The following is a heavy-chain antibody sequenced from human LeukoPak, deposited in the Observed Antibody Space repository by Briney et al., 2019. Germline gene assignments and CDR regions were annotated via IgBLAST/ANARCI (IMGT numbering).Heavy chain of an antibody. D-gene: IGHD6-6*01. CDR2: ISSSGGST. V-gene: IGHV3-23*01. Sequence: GGTLRLSCAASGFTFSSYAMSWVRQAPGKGLEWVSAISSSGGSTYYTDSGKGRFTISRDNSKNTLYLQMNSLRAEDTAVYYCANPTRIAARPVLLFFDYWGQGTLVTVSS. CDR1: GFTFSSYA. CDR3: ANPTRIAARPVLLFFDY. J-gene: IGHJ4*02.